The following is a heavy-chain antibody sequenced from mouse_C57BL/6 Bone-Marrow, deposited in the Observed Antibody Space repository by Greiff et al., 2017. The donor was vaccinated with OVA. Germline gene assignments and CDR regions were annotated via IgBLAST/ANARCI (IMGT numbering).Heavy chain of an antibody. CDR1: GFTFSSYT. CDR2: ISGGGGNT. Sequence: DVQLVESGGGLVKPGGSLKLSCAASGFTFSSYTMSWVRQTPEKRLACVATISGGGGNTSYPASVKGRFTISRDNAKNTLYLQMSSLRSEDTALYYCARHDLSTMITTSPFAYWGQGTLVTVSA. V-gene: IGHV5-9*01. D-gene: IGHD2-4*01. J-gene: IGHJ3*01. CDR3: ARHDLSTMITTSPFAY.